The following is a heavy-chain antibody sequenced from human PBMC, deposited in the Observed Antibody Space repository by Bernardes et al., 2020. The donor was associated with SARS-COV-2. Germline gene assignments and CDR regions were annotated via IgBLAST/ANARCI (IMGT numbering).Heavy chain of an antibody. Sequence: GGSLRLSCAASGFTFSSYGMHWVRQAPGKGLEWVAVIWYDGSNKYYADSVKGRFTISRDNSKNTLYLQMNRLRAEDTAVYYCARQLAYYGMDVWGQGTTVTVSS. CDR2: IWYDGSNK. CDR1: GFTFSSYG. D-gene: IGHD3-3*02. V-gene: IGHV3-33*01. CDR3: ARQLAYYGMDV. J-gene: IGHJ6*02.